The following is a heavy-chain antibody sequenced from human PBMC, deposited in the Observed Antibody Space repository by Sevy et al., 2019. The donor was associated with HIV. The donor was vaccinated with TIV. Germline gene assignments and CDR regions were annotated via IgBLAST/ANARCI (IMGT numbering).Heavy chain of an antibody. CDR1: GFTFSSYA. V-gene: IGHV3-23*01. Sequence: GGSLRLSCAASGFTFSSYAMSWVRQAPGKGLEWVSAISGSGGSTYYADSVKGRFTISRDTSKNTLYLQMNSLRAEDTAVYYCAGNIAARHYGYWGQGTLVTVSS. J-gene: IGHJ4*02. D-gene: IGHD6-6*01. CDR3: AGNIAARHYGY. CDR2: ISGSGGST.